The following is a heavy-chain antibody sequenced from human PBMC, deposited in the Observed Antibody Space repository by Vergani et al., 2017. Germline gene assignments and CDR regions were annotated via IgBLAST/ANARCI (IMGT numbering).Heavy chain of an antibody. J-gene: IGHJ5*02. CDR2: IIPIFGTA. V-gene: IGHV1-69*01. D-gene: IGHD2-2*01. Sequence: QVQLVQSGAEVGKPGASVKISCKASGYTFTAYYIHWVRQAPEQGLEWVGGIIPIFGTANYAQKFQGRVTITADESTSTAYMELSSLRSEDTAVYYCASRYCSSTSCLISGWFDPWGQGTLVTVSS. CDR1: GYTFTAYY. CDR3: ASRYCSSTSCLISGWFDP.